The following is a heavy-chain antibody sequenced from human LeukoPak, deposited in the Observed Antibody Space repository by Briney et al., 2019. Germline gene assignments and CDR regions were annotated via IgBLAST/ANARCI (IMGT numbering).Heavy chain of an antibody. D-gene: IGHD6-13*01. V-gene: IGHV3-30*18. CDR1: GFTFSSYG. CDR3: AKEKSRVVAAAEFDY. CDR2: ISYDGSNK. J-gene: IGHJ4*02. Sequence: GRSLRLSCAASGFTFSSYGMHWVRQAPGKGLEWVAVISYDGSNKYYADSVKGRFTISRDNSKNTLYLQMNSLRAEDTAVYYCAKEKSRVVAAAEFDYWGQGTLVTVSS.